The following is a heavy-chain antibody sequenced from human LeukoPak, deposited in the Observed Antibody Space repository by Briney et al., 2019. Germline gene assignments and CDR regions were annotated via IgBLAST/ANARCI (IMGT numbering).Heavy chain of an antibody. CDR1: GFTFSSHG. J-gene: IGHJ4*02. CDR3: AKDLYLTGYSFDY. CDR2: ISYDGSNK. V-gene: IGHV3-30*18. D-gene: IGHD3-9*01. Sequence: GGSLRLSCAASGFTFSSHGMHWVRQAPGKGLEWVAVISYDGSNKYYADSVKGRFTISRDNSKNTLYLQMNSLRAEDTAVYYCAKDLYLTGYSFDYWGQGTLVTVSS.